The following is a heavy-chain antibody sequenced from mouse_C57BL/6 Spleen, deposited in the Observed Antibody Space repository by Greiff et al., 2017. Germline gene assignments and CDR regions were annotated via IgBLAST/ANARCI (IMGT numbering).Heavy chain of an antibody. CDR1: GFTFTDYN. CDR3: AREGNDYDDYYAMDY. J-gene: IGHJ4*01. CDR2: INPNNGGT. V-gene: IGHV1-22*01. D-gene: IGHD2-4*01. Sequence: EVQLQQSGPELVKPGASVKMSCKASGFTFTDYNMHWVKQSHGKSLEWIGYINPNNGGTSYNQKFKGKATLTVNKSSSTAYMELRSLTSEDSAVYYCAREGNDYDDYYAMDYWGQGTSVTVSS.